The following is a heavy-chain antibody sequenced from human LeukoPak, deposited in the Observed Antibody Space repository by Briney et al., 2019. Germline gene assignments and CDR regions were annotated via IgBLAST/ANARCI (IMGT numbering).Heavy chain of an antibody. CDR1: GFTFSSYA. CDR2: ISGSGDRT. Sequence: PGGSLRLSCAASGFTFSSYAMSWVRQAPGKGLEWVSGISGSGDRTHDADSVKGRFTISRDNSKNTLYLQMYSLRAEDTALYYCAKLGCTGTICYANYWGQGTLVTVSS. D-gene: IGHD2-2*01. V-gene: IGHV3-23*01. CDR3: AKLGCTGTICYANY. J-gene: IGHJ4*02.